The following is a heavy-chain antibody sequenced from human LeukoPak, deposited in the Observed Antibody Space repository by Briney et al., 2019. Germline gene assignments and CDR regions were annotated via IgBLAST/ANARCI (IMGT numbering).Heavy chain of an antibody. CDR2: MNPNSGNT. Sequence: ASAKVSCKASGYTFTSYDINWVRQATGQGLEWMGWMNPNSGNTGYAQKFQGRVTMTRNTSISTAYMELSSLRSEDTAVYYCARGRTRYSGYDYAYWGQGTLVTVSS. CDR3: ARGRTRYSGYDYAY. J-gene: IGHJ4*02. CDR1: GYTFTSYD. V-gene: IGHV1-8*01. D-gene: IGHD5-12*01.